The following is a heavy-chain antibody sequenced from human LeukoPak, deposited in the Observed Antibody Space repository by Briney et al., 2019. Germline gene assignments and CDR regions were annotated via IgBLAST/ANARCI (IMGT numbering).Heavy chain of an antibody. CDR1: EFSFSSYV. J-gene: IGHJ4*02. CDR3: AKRCIYGDYVPIDY. CDR2: ISGSGGTT. Sequence: GGSLRLSCLASEFSFSSYVMSWVRQAPGKGLEWVSSISGSGGTTFYADSVKGRFTISRDNSKNTLYLQMDSLRAEDTALYYCAKRCIYGDYVPIDYWGQGTLVTVSS. V-gene: IGHV3-23*01. D-gene: IGHD4-17*01.